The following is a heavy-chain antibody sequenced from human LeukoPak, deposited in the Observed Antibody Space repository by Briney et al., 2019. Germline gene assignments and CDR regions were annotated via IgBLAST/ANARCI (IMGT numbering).Heavy chain of an antibody. CDR1: GGSVSSTIYF. CDR2: INYSGST. J-gene: IGHJ4*02. CDR3: ARYVVYGSGKYYFDY. D-gene: IGHD3-10*01. Sequence: SETLSLTCTVSGGSVSSTIYFWSWIRQPPGKGLEWIASINYSGSTYYNPSLKSRVTISVDTSENQFSLKLSSVTAADPAVYYCARYVVYGSGKYYFDYWGQGTLVTVSS. V-gene: IGHV4-39*01.